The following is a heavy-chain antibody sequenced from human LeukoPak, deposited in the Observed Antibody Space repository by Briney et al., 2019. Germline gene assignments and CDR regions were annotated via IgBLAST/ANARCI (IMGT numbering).Heavy chain of an antibody. CDR1: GYTFTGYY. D-gene: IGHD3-3*01. CDR3: ARAKSLRITIFGVVTNPPDY. CDR2: INPNSGGT. J-gene: IGHJ4*02. Sequence: ASVKVSCKASGYTFTGYYMHWVRQAPGQGLEWMGRINPNSGGTNYAQKFQGRVTMTRDTSISTAYMELSRLRSDDTAVYYCARAKSLRITIFGVVTNPPDYWGQGTLVTVSS. V-gene: IGHV1-2*02.